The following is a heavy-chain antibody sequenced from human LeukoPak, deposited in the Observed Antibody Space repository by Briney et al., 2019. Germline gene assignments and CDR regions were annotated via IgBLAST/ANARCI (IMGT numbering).Heavy chain of an antibody. Sequence: KAGGSLRLSCAASGFTFSSYSMNWVRQAPGKGLEWVSSISSSSSYIYYADSVKGRFTIFRDNAKNSLYLQMNSLRAEDTAVYYCARDPLYGDPSYYFDYWGQGTLVTVSS. CDR3: ARDPLYGDPSYYFDY. J-gene: IGHJ4*02. V-gene: IGHV3-21*01. CDR1: GFTFSSYS. CDR2: ISSSSSYI. D-gene: IGHD4-17*01.